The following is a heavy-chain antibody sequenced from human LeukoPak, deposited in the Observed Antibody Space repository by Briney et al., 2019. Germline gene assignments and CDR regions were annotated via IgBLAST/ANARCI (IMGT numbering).Heavy chain of an antibody. CDR1: GFTFSSYG. J-gene: IGHJ6*02. V-gene: IGHV3-30*18. Sequence: GRSLRLFCAASGFTFSSYGMHWVRQAPGKGLEWVAVISYDGSNKYYADSVKGRFAISRDNSKNTLYLQMNSLRAEDTAVYYCAKDLYSSGWYRVNYYYYGMDVWGQGTTVTVSS. D-gene: IGHD6-19*01. CDR3: AKDLYSSGWYRVNYYYYGMDV. CDR2: ISYDGSNK.